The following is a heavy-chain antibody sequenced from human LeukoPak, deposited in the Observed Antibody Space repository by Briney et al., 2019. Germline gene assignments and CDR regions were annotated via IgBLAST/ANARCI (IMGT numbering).Heavy chain of an antibody. V-gene: IGHV3-33*01. CDR2: IWYDGSNK. CDR3: ARETWIQLWSKLDY. D-gene: IGHD5-18*01. Sequence: GSLRLPCAASGFTFSSYGMHWVRQAPGKGLEWVAVIWYDGSNKYYADSVKGRFTISRDNSKNTLYLQMNSLRAEDTAVYYCARETWIQLWSKLDYWGQGTLVTVSS. CDR1: GFTFSSYG. J-gene: IGHJ4*02.